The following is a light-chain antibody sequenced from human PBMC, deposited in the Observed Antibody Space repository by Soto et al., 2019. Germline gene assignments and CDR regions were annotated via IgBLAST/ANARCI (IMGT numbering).Light chain of an antibody. CDR2: WAS. CDR1: QSVLYSSKNKNY. J-gene: IGKJ1*01. Sequence: DIVMTQSPDSLAVSLGERATINCKSSQSVLYSSKNKNYLAWYQQKPGQPPRLLIYWASTRESGVPDRFSGSGSGTNFTLTISSLQAEDVAVYYCQQSYTSQWTFGQGTKVEIK. CDR3: QQSYTSQWT. V-gene: IGKV4-1*01.